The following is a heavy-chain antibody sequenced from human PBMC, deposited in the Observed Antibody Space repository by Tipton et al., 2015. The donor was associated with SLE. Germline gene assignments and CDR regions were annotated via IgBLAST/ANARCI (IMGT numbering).Heavy chain of an antibody. CDR1: GFTFSRHW. D-gene: IGHD4/OR15-4a*01. Sequence: SLRLSCAASGFTFSRHWMTWVRQAPGKGLEWVANINQDGSEKYYVDSVKGRFTISRDNAKDSLDLQMNSLRAEDTAVYYCARGADDYAEGHYWGQGTLVTVSS. V-gene: IGHV3-7*01. J-gene: IGHJ4*02. CDR3: ARGADDYAEGHY. CDR2: INQDGSEK.